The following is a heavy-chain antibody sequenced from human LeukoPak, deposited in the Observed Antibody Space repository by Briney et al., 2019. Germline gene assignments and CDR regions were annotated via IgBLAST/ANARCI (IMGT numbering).Heavy chain of an antibody. V-gene: IGHV3-23*01. CDR3: AKDSARYSSGWYDY. J-gene: IGHJ4*02. CDR2: ISGSGGST. D-gene: IGHD6-19*01. CDR1: GFTFSSYS. Sequence: PGGSLRLSCAASGFTFSSYSMNWVRQAPGKGLEWVSAISGSGGSTYYADSVKGRFTISRDNSKNTLYLQMNSLRAEDTAVYYCAKDSARYSSGWYDYWGQGTLVTVSS.